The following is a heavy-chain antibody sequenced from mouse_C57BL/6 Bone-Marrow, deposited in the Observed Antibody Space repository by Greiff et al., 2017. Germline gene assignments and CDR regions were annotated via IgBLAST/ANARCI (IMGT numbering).Heavy chain of an antibody. CDR1: GYTFTSYD. Sequence: QVQLQQSGPELVKPGASVKLSCKASGYTFTSYDINWVKQRPGQGLEWIGWIYPRDGSTKYNEKFKGKATLTVATSSSTAYMELHILTSEDSAVYICARDYGSSYWYFDVWGTGTTVTVSS. V-gene: IGHV1-85*01. J-gene: IGHJ1*03. CDR3: ARDYGSSYWYFDV. CDR2: IYPRDGST. D-gene: IGHD1-1*01.